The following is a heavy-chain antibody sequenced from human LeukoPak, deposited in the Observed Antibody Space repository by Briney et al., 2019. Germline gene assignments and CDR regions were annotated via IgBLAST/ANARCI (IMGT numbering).Heavy chain of an antibody. J-gene: IGHJ3*02. V-gene: IGHV3-43*02. Sequence: GGSLRLSCAASGFTFYVHAMHWGRHAPGKGVEWVSLSGNDGSTKYADSVKGRITIYRDSSKISLYLEMNSLRTEDTALYHCASQTKHYYGSGSYWSAFDIWGQGTMVIVSS. CDR3: ASQTKHYYGSGSYWSAFDI. CDR2: SGNDGST. CDR1: GFTFYVHA. D-gene: IGHD3-10*01.